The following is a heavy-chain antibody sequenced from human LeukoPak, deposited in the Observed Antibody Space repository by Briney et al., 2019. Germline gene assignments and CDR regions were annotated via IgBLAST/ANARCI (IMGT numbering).Heavy chain of an antibody. CDR1: GFTFCSYP. CDR3: AKNEASAYGQGVGYYFYMDV. CDR2: ISGSDGRT. D-gene: IGHD5-12*01. Sequence: GGSLRLSCAASGFTFCSYPMTWGRQAPGKGLEWVSTISGSDGRTNYAASVKGRFTVSRDNSKNTLYLQMDSQRAEDTAVYYCAKNEASAYGQGVGYYFYMDVWGKGTTVTVSS. J-gene: IGHJ6*03. V-gene: IGHV3-23*01.